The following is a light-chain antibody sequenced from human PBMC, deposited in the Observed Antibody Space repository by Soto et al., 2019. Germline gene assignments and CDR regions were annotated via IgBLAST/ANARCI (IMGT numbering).Light chain of an antibody. CDR1: QSVSSY. CDR3: QQYNNWPGT. J-gene: IGKJ1*01. CDR2: GAS. V-gene: IGKV3-15*01. Sequence: TQSPATLSLSPGERATLSCRASQSVSSYLAWYQQKPGQSPRLLIFGASIRATGIPARFSGSGSGTEFTLTIGSLQSEDCALYYCQQYNNWPGTFGQGTKVDIK.